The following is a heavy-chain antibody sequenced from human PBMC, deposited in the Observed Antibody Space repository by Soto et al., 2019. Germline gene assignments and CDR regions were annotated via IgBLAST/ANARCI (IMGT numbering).Heavy chain of an antibody. CDR3: AKGWDYDSSYYFDY. CDR2: ISYDGSNK. D-gene: IGHD3-22*01. Sequence: GGSLRLSCAASGFTFSSYGMHWVRQAPGKGLEWVAVISYDGSNKYYADSVKGRFTISRDNSKNTLYLQMNSLRAEDTAVYYCAKGWDYDSSYYFDYWGQGTLVTVSS. CDR1: GFTFSSYG. V-gene: IGHV3-30*18. J-gene: IGHJ4*02.